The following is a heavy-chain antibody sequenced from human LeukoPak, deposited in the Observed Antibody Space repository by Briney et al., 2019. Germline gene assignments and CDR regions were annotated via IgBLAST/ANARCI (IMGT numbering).Heavy chain of an antibody. J-gene: IGHJ4*02. D-gene: IGHD4-11*01. V-gene: IGHV3-21*01. Sequence: PGGSLRLSRAASGLTFSSYSMNWVRQAPGKGLECVSSISSSSYIYYADSVKGRFTISRDNAKNSLYLQMNSLRAEDTAVYYCASLLQQFDYWGQGTLVTVSS. CDR2: ISSSSYI. CDR1: GLTFSSYS. CDR3: ASLLQQFDY.